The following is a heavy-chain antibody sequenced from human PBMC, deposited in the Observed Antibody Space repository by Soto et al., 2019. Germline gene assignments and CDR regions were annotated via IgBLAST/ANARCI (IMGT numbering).Heavy chain of an antibody. CDR1: GFTFSDHD. CDR3: ARVRSSSWGLDAFDI. Sequence: GGSLRLSCSASGFTFSDHDMDWVRQSPGKGLEWVGRTRNKAMSYTTEYAASVKGRFTVSRDDSKNSLYLQMNGLKTEDTALYYCARVRSSSWGLDAFDICGQGTVVTVSS. V-gene: IGHV3-72*01. J-gene: IGHJ3*02. D-gene: IGHD6-13*01. CDR2: TRNKAMSYTT.